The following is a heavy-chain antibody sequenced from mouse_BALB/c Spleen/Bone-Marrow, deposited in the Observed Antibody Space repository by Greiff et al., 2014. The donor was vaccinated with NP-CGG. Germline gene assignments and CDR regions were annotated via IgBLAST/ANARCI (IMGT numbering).Heavy chain of an antibody. D-gene: IGHD1-1*01. J-gene: IGHJ4*01. CDR3: ANYYGSSQGAMDY. Sequence: QVQQQQSGPELVKPGASVKISCKASGYAFSSSWMNWVKQRPGQGLEWIGRIYPGDGDTNYNGNFKGKATLTADKSSSTAYMQLSSLTSVDSAVYFCANYYGSSQGAMDYWGQGTSVTVSS. V-gene: IGHV1-82*01. CDR2: IYPGDGDT. CDR1: GYAFSSSW.